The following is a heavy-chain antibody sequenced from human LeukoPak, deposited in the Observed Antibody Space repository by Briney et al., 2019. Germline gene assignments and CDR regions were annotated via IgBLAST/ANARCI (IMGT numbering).Heavy chain of an antibody. CDR3: AKNYYNSSGYYSFVDY. J-gene: IGHJ4*02. V-gene: IGHV3-30*18. CDR1: GFTFSNYA. D-gene: IGHD3-22*01. CDR2: ISYDGSKK. Sequence: GGSLRLSCAASGFTFSNYAMHWVRQAPGKGLGWVALISYDGSKKYYADSVEGRFTISRDNSRNTLYLQMNSLRPDDTAVYYCAKNYYNSSGYYSFVDYWGQGTLVTVSS.